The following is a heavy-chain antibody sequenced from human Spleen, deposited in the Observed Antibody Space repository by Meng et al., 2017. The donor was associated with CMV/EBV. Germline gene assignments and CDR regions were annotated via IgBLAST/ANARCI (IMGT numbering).Heavy chain of an antibody. CDR2: ISWNSDFT. Sequence: SLKISCAASGFTFSSYWMSWVRQAPGKGLEWVSGISWNSDFTAYADSVKGRFTISRDNAKNSLFLQMISLGTEDTAFYYCTKDIGAARLANFDYWGQGTLVTVSS. CDR1: GFTFSSYW. V-gene: IGHV3-9*01. CDR3: TKDIGAARLANFDY. D-gene: IGHD6-6*01. J-gene: IGHJ4*02.